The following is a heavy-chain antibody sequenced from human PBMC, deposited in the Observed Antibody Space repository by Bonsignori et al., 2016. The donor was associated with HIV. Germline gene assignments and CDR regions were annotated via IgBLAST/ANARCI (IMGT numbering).Heavy chain of an antibody. CDR2: IIPILGVP. Sequence: WVRQAPGQGLEWMGGIIPILGVPNYAQKFQGRLTVTADESTSTAYMELSGLSSEDTAVYYCASGQKVQMDVWGRGTTVTVSS. CDR3: ASGQKVQMDV. D-gene: IGHD3-10*01. J-gene: IGHJ6*04. V-gene: IGHV1-69*10.